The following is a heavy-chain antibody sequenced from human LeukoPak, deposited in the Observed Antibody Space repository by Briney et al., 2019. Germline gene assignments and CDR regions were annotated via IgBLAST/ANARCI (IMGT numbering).Heavy chain of an antibody. CDR1: GYTFTSYD. CDR3: ARGRYKRYSSSWGVLNHDY. D-gene: IGHD6-13*01. Sequence: GASVKVSCKASGYTFTSYDINWVRQATGQGLEWMGWMNPNSGNTGYAQKFRGRVTMTRNTSISTAYMELSSLRSEDTAVYYCARGRYKRYSSSWGVLNHDYWGQGTLVTVSS. CDR2: MNPNSGNT. V-gene: IGHV1-8*01. J-gene: IGHJ4*02.